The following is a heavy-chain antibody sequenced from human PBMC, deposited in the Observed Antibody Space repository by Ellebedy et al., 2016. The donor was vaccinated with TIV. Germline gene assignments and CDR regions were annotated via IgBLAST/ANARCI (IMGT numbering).Heavy chain of an antibody. J-gene: IGHJ5*02. CDR3: ARWFGELLYVRWFDP. D-gene: IGHD3-10*01. Sequence: SETLSLTCTVSGASISRSSYYWGWIRQPPGKGLEWIGRIYYTGSTDYNPSLKSRVAISADTSKNQFSLRLSSVTAADTAVYYCARWFGELLYVRWFDPWGQGTLVTVSS. CDR1: GASISRSSYY. V-gene: IGHV4-39*01. CDR2: IYYTGST.